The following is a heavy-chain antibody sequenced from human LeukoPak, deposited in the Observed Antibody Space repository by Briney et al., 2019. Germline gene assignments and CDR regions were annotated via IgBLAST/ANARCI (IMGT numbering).Heavy chain of an antibody. CDR1: GFTFSNYG. V-gene: IGHV3-30*02. Sequence: GGSLRLSCAASGFTFSNYGMHWVRQAPGKGLEWVAFIGYDGSNKYYADSVKGRFTISRDNSKNTLYLQMNSLRAEDTAVYYCAKDLGYGSGYGYWGQGTLVTVSS. J-gene: IGHJ4*02. CDR3: AKDLGYGSGYGY. CDR2: IGYDGSNK. D-gene: IGHD3-10*01.